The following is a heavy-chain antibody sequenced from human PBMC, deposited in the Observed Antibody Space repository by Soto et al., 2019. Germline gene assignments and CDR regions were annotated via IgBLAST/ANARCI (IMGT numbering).Heavy chain of an antibody. J-gene: IGHJ4*02. V-gene: IGHV3-30*18. CDR1: GFTFSSYG. D-gene: IGHD3-16*01. Sequence: GGSLRLSCAASGFTFSSYGMHWVRQAPGKGLEWVAVISYDGSNKYYADSVKGRFTISRDNSKNTLYLQMNSLRAEDTAVYYCAKEGEGEPQPFDYWGQGTLVTVSS. CDR3: AKEGEGEPQPFDY. CDR2: ISYDGSNK.